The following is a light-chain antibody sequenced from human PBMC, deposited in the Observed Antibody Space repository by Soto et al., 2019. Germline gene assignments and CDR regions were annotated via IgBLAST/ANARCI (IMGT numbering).Light chain of an antibody. CDR2: EVS. CDR3: SSYTSSSPYV. CDR1: SSDVFGYNY. J-gene: IGLJ1*01. V-gene: IGLV2-14*01. Sequence: HSLLSPPASGSGSPGQSVTISCTGTSSDVFGYNYVSWYQQHPGKAPKLIIYEVSNRPSGVSNRFSGSKYGNTASLTISGLQAQAEADYYCSSYTSSSPYVFGTGTKVTV.